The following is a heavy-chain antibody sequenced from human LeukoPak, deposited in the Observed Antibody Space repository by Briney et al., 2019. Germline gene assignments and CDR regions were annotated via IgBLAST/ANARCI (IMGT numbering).Heavy chain of an antibody. CDR3: ARGSGYSSSWYFGY. CDR2: INPNSGGT. CDR1: GYTFTGYY. J-gene: IGHJ4*02. D-gene: IGHD6-13*01. Sequence: ASVKVSCKASGYTFTGYYVHWVRQAPGQGLEWMGWINPNSGGTNYAQKFQGRVTMTRDTSISTAYMELSRLRSDDTAVYYCARGSGYSSSWYFGYWGQGTLVTVSS. V-gene: IGHV1-2*02.